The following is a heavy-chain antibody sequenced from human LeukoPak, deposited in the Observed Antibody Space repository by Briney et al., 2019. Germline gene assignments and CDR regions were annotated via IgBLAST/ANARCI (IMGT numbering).Heavy chain of an antibody. J-gene: IGHJ4*02. CDR1: GFTFSSYG. D-gene: IGHD3-22*01. Sequence: GGSLRLSCAASGFTFSSYGMHWVRQAPGKGLEWVAVIWYDGSNKYYADSVKGRFTISRDNSKSTLYLQMNSLRAEDTAVYYCAKEGYYDSSGYPYFDYWGQGTLVTVSS. V-gene: IGHV3-33*06. CDR3: AKEGYYDSSGYPYFDY. CDR2: IWYDGSNK.